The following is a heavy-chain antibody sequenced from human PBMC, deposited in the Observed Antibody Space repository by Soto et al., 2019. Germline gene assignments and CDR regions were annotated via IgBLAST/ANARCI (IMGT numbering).Heavy chain of an antibody. CDR2: ISTYNGNT. Sequence: QVQLVQSGAEVKKPGASVKVSCKASGYTFITYGVSWVRQAPGQGLDWLGWISTYNGNTRYAERLQGRVTMTTDTTTNTAYMELRNLRSDDTAVDYCARRPTDYYDNSANYFLDYWGQGTLVTVSS. J-gene: IGHJ4*02. V-gene: IGHV1-18*01. CDR3: ARRPTDYYDNSANYFLDY. CDR1: GYTFITYG. D-gene: IGHD3-22*01.